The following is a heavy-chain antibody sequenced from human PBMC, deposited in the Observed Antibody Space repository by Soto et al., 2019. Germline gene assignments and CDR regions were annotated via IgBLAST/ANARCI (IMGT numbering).Heavy chain of an antibody. CDR3: ARDLGGWPDY. Sequence: GTSVKLSCKACGDSFTSYAMHWVRQAPGQRLEWMGWINAGNGNTKYSQKFQGRVTITRDTSASTAYMELSSLRSEDTAVYYCARDLGGWPDYWGQGTLVTVSS. J-gene: IGHJ4*02. CDR1: GDSFTSYA. D-gene: IGHD2-15*01. CDR2: INAGNGNT. V-gene: IGHV1-3*01.